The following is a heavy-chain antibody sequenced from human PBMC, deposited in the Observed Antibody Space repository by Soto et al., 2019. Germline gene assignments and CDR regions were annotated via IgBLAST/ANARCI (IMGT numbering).Heavy chain of an antibody. D-gene: IGHD1-26*01. V-gene: IGHV4-59*01. CDR1: GGSISRYY. Sequence: SETLSLTCTVSGGSISRYYWSWIRQPPGKGLEWIGYMYYSGSPNYNPSLKSRLTISVDTSKNQFSLKLSSVTAADTAVYYCASGSEGSYYFDYWGQGTLVTISP. CDR3: ASGSEGSYYFDY. CDR2: MYYSGSP. J-gene: IGHJ4*02.